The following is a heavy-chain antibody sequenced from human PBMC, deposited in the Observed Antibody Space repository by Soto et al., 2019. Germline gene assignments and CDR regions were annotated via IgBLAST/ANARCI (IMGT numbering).Heavy chain of an antibody. J-gene: IGHJ5*02. CDR1: GFTFSSYS. Sequence: EVQLVESGGGLVQPGGSLRLSCAASGFTFSSYSMNWVRQAPGKGLEWVSYISSSSSTIYYAGSVKGRLTISRDNAKNSLYLQMNSLRDEDTAVYYCAIEAGSLNWFDPWGQGTLVTVSS. CDR2: ISSSSSTI. D-gene: IGHD6-19*01. CDR3: AIEAGSLNWFDP. V-gene: IGHV3-48*02.